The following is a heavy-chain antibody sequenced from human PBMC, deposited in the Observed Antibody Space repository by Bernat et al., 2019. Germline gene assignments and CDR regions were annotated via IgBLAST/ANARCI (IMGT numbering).Heavy chain of an antibody. D-gene: IGHD6-13*01. J-gene: IGHJ4*02. V-gene: IGHV4-59*08. CDR3: ARHGRIAAAAPRY. CDR2: IYYSGST. Sequence: QVQLQESGPGLVKPSETLSLTCTVSGGSISSYYWSWIRQPPGKGLEWIGYIYYSGSTNYNPSLKSRVTISVDTSKNQFSLKLSSVTAADTAVYYCARHGRIAAAAPRYWGQGTLVTVSS. CDR1: GGSISSYY.